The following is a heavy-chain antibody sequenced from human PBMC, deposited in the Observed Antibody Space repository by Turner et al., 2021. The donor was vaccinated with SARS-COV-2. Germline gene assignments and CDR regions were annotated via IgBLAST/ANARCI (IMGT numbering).Heavy chain of an antibody. CDR1: GGSIRSTSYF. V-gene: IGHV4-39*01. CDR2: IYYSGST. D-gene: IGHD3-22*01. Sequence: QLQLQESGPGLVKPSGTLSLTCTVSGGSIRSTSYFWGWIRQPPGKGLEWIGSIYYSGSTYYNPSLKSRVTISVDTSKNQFSLKLSSVTAADTAVYYCARNSPKWNYYDSSGYYDYWGQGTLVTVSS. J-gene: IGHJ4*02. CDR3: ARNSPKWNYYDSSGYYDY.